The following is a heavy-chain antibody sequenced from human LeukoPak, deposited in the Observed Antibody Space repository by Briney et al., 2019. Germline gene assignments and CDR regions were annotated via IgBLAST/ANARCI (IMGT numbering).Heavy chain of an antibody. V-gene: IGHV3-74*01. J-gene: IGHJ4*02. CDR3: AKDQLRYYDSSGYYRL. CDR1: GITFSSYW. D-gene: IGHD3-22*01. CDR2: INSDGSST. Sequence: PGGSLRLSCAASGITFSSYWMHWVRQAPGKGLVWVSRINSDGSSTSYADSVKGRFTISRDNSKNTLYLQMNSLRAEDTAVYYCAKDQLRYYDSSGYYRLWGQGALVTVSS.